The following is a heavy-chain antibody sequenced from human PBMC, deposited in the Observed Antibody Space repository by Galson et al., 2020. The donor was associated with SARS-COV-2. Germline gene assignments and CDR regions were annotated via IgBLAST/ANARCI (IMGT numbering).Heavy chain of an antibody. J-gene: IGHJ6*02. CDR1: GYSFTSYW. CDR2: IYPGDSDT. CDR3: ARHIDSSSWYNRYYYYGMDV. D-gene: IGHD6-13*01. V-gene: IGHV5-51*01. Sequence: GESLKISCKGSGYSFTSYWIGWVRQMPGKGLEWMGIIYPGDSDTRYSPSFQGQVTISADKSISTAYLQWSSLKASDTAMYYCARHIDSSSWYNRYYYYGMDVWGQGTTVTVSS.